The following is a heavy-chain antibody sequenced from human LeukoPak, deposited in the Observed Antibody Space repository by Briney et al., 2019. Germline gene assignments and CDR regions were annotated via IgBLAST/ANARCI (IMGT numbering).Heavy chain of an antibody. Sequence: GGSLRLSCGPSGFRFNKYAMTWVRQAPGKGREWVSAISGSGGSTYYADSVKGRFTISRDNSKNTLYLQLNSLRPEDTAVYYCAKEGDDDYLDFWGQGTLVTVSS. J-gene: IGHJ4*02. D-gene: IGHD1-26*01. CDR2: ISGSGGST. V-gene: IGHV3-23*01. CDR3: AKEGDDDYLDF. CDR1: GFRFNKYA.